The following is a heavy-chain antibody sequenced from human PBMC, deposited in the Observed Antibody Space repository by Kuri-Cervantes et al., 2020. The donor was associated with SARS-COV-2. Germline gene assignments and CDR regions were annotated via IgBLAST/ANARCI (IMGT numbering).Heavy chain of an antibody. CDR2: ISGSGGST. V-gene: IGHV3-23*01. Sequence: GGSLRLSCAASGFTFSSYEMNWVRQAPGKGLEWVSTISGSGGSTYYADSVKGRFTLSRDNAKNMLYLQMNSLRAEDTAVYYCAKGSSGAFDIWGQGTMVTVSS. CDR1: GFTFSSYE. J-gene: IGHJ3*02. CDR3: AKGSSGAFDI.